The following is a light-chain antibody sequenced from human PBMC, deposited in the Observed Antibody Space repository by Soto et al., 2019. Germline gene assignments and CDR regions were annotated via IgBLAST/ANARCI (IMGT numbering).Light chain of an antibody. CDR2: EVN. CDR1: SSDVGGYDY. J-gene: IGLJ1*01. V-gene: IGLV2-14*01. Sequence: QSALTQPASVSGSLGQSITISCTGTSSDVGGYDYVSWYQLHPGKAPKLMVFEVNNRPSGVSYRFSGSKSGNTASLTISGLQAEDEADYFCSSYSISTAYLFGTGTKVTVL. CDR3: SSYSISTAYL.